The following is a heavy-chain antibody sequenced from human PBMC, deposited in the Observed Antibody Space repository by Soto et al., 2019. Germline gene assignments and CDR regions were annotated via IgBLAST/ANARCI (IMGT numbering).Heavy chain of an antibody. CDR2: IIPIFGTA. J-gene: IGHJ6*01. CDR3: ARVRDIVLMVYAEHPYDYGRDV. D-gene: IGHD2-8*01. Sequence: SVKVSCKASGGTFSSYAISWVRQAPGQGLEWMGGIIPIFGTANYAQKFQGRVTITADKSTSTAYMELSSLRSEDTAVYYCARVRDIVLMVYAEHPYDYGRDV. CDR1: GGTFSSYA. V-gene: IGHV1-69*06.